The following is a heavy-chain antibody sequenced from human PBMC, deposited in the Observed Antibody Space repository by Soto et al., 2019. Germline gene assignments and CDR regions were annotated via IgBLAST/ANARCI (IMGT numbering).Heavy chain of an antibody. V-gene: IGHV4-34*01. Sequence: QVQLQQWGAGLLKPSETLSLTCAVYGGSFIDSYWSWIRQPPGEGLEWIGEIHSSGNTKHNPSLKSRVTMLVETSKNQFSLRLSSVTAADTAVYYCAQLSGRSFPYWGQGAPVTVSS. D-gene: IGHD6-19*01. CDR1: GGSFIDSY. CDR2: IHSSGNT. J-gene: IGHJ4*02. CDR3: AQLSGRSFPY.